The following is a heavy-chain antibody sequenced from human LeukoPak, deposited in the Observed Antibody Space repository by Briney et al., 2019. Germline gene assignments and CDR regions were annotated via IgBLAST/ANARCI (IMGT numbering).Heavy chain of an antibody. J-gene: IGHJ6*03. V-gene: IGHV1-69*05. CDR2: IIPIFGTA. D-gene: IGHD2-2*01. CDR3: ASSPHSIVVVPAAHRYYYYYMDV. Sequence: ASVKVSCKASGGTFSSYAISWVRQAPGQGLEWMGGIIPIFGTANYAQKFQGRVTITTDESTSTAYMELSSLRSEDTAVYYCASSPHSIVVVPAAHRYYYYYMDVWGKGTTVTVSS. CDR1: GGTFSSYA.